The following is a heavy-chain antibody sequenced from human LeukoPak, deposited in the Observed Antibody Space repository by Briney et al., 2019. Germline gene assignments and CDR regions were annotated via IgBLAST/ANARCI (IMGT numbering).Heavy chain of an antibody. V-gene: IGHV4-39*01. CDR3: ARLRGGVQLWGD. CDR1: SGSFSSSSYF. J-gene: IGHJ4*01. Sequence: PSETLSLTCTVSSGSFSSSSYFCGWVRQSPGMGLEWIATINLIGTTYNNPSLKSRATTSVNTSRNQFSLKPSSVPAADTAVYYCARLRGGVQLWGDWGQGALVTVSS. CDR2: INLIGTT. D-gene: IGHD3-10*01.